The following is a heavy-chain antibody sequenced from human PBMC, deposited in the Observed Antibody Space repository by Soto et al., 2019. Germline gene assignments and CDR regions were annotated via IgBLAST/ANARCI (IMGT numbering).Heavy chain of an antibody. D-gene: IGHD6-6*01. CDR3: ATEFSNSPEAFDS. J-gene: IGHJ4*02. CDR2: IYHTGST. Sequence: QVHLQESGPGQVKPSETLSLICTVSGGSVSSDNYYWSWIRQPPRRGLEWIGNIYHTGSTNYNPSLKSRVTISVDTSRNQFSLKLSSVTAADTAVYYCATEFSNSPEAFDSWGQGSLVTVSS. V-gene: IGHV4-61*01. CDR1: GGSVSSDNYY.